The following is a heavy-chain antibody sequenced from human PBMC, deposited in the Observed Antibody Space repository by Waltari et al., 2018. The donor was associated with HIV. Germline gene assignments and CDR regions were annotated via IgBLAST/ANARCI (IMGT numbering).Heavy chain of an antibody. D-gene: IGHD6-19*01. CDR3: ARGSVAGRYFDY. J-gene: IGHJ4*02. CDR1: GESVSNYF. CDR2: IDYSGNT. Sequence: QVQLQQWGAGLLKPSETLSRTCAVYGESVSNYFWSWIRQSPGKGLEWIGEIDYSGNTNYNPSLKSRVTFSVDTSKNQFSLKLTSVTAVDTAVYYCARGSVAGRYFDYWGQGALVTVSS. V-gene: IGHV4-34*01.